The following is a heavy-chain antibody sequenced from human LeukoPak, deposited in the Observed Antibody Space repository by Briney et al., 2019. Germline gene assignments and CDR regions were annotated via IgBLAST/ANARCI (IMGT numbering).Heavy chain of an antibody. D-gene: IGHD3-22*01. V-gene: IGHV1-8*01. CDR3: ARCLSGYSDFYYYYYMDV. Sequence: ASVKVSCAASGYSFTSYDMNWVRQAPGQGLEWMGWMNLHNGNTGYSQRFQGRVTMTRNTSLSTAYLELSSLRPEDTAVYYCARCLSGYSDFYYYYYMDVWGKGTTVTVSS. CDR1: GYSFTSYD. J-gene: IGHJ6*03. CDR2: MNLHNGNT.